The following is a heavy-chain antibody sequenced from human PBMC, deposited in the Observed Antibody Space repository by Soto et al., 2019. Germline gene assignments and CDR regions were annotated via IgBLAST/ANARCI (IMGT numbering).Heavy chain of an antibody. J-gene: IGHJ4*02. CDR3: VKEEGVTATASYCFDY. CDR1: GFIFRNYG. Sequence: QVQLVESGGGVVQPGRSLRLSCEVSGFIFRNYGMHWVRQAPGKGLEWVADVSYDGSNKKYADSVKGRFTISRDNSRNTLYLQMNTVRYEDTAVYYCVKEEGVTATASYCFDYWGQGTLVTVSS. V-gene: IGHV3-30*18. D-gene: IGHD1-1*01. CDR2: VSYDGSNK.